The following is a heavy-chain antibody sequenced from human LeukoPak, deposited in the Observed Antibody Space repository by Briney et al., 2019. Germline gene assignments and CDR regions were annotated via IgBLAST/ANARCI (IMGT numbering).Heavy chain of an antibody. Sequence: SVKVSCKASGGTFSSYAISWVRQAPGQGLEWMGGIIPIFGTANYAQKFQGRVTITTDESTSTAYMELSSLRSEDTAVYYCARDLGNWNHTVSGAFDIWGQGTMVTVSS. CDR2: IIPIFGTA. CDR1: GGTFSSYA. D-gene: IGHD1-14*01. V-gene: IGHV1-69*05. CDR3: ARDLGNWNHTVSGAFDI. J-gene: IGHJ3*02.